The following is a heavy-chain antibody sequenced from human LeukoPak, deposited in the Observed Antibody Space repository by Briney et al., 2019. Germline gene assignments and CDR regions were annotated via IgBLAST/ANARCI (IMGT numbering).Heavy chain of an antibody. CDR3: AKDQSSSPYYFDY. Sequence: PGGSLRLSWAASGFTFSSYAMNWVRQAPRKGLEWVSAISGGGGATYYADSVKGRFTISRDNSKNTLYLQMNSLRAEDTAVYYCAKDQSSSPYYFDYWGQGILVTVSS. D-gene: IGHD6-6*01. CDR2: ISGGGGAT. J-gene: IGHJ4*02. CDR1: GFTFSSYA. V-gene: IGHV3-23*01.